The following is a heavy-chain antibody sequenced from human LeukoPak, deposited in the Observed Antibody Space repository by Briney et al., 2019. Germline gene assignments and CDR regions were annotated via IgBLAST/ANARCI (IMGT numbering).Heavy chain of an antibody. Sequence: GGSLRLSCAASGFTFSSYGMHWVRQAPGKGLEWVAVISYGGSNKYYADSVKGRFTISRDNSKNTLYLQMNSLRPEDTAVYYCAKVKEIQLWSQPFDYWGQGTLVTVSS. D-gene: IGHD5-18*01. CDR1: GFTFSSYG. CDR3: AKVKEIQLWSQPFDY. J-gene: IGHJ4*02. V-gene: IGHV3-30*18. CDR2: ISYGGSNK.